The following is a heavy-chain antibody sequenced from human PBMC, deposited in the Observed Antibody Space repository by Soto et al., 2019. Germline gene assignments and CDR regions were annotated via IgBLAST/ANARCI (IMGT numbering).Heavy chain of an antibody. J-gene: IGHJ5*02. CDR1: GGSISSGGYY. CDR2: IYYSGST. CDR3: ARSVFP. Sequence: QVQLQESGPGLVKPSQTLSLTCTVSGGSISSGGYYWSWIGQHPGKGLEWIGYIYYSGSTYYNPSLKNRLTISLDTSKNQFSLKLSSVTAADKAVYDCARSVFPWGQGTLVTVSS. V-gene: IGHV4-31*03.